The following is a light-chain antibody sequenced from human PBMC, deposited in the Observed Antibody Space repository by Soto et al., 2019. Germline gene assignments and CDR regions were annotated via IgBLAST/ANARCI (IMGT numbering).Light chain of an antibody. CDR1: QSVTDN. J-gene: IGKJ2*01. V-gene: IGKV3-15*01. CDR2: GAS. Sequence: EIVMTQSPATLSVSPGERATLSCRASQSVTDNLAWYQQKPGQAPRLLIYGASTRATGIPARFSGSGSGTEFTLTISSLQSEDFALYYCQQSNNWPYTFGQGTKLAIK. CDR3: QQSNNWPYT.